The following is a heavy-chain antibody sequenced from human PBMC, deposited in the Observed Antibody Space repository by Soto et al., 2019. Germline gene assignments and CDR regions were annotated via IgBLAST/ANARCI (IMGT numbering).Heavy chain of an antibody. CDR1: GFTFSSYG. J-gene: IGHJ5*02. V-gene: IGHV3-30*18. D-gene: IGHD3-22*01. Sequence: PGGSLRLSCAASGFTFSSYGMHWVRQAPGKGLEWVAVISYDGSNKYYADSVKGRFTISRDNSKNTLYLQMNSLRAEDTAVYYCAKDSYYDSSGYSPFDPWGQGALVTVSS. CDR2: ISYDGSNK. CDR3: AKDSYYDSSGYSPFDP.